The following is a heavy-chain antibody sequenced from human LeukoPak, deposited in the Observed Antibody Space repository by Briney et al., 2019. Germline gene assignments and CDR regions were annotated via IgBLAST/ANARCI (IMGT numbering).Heavy chain of an antibody. J-gene: IGHJ4*02. CDR2: ISSSSSYI. V-gene: IGHV3-21*01. D-gene: IGHD6-6*01. CDR1: GFTFSSYS. Sequence: GGSLRLSCVASGFTFSSYSMNWVRQAPGKALEWVTSISSSSSYIYYADSVKGRFTISRDNAKNSLYLQMNSLRAEDTAVYYCARGGVYSTSAVDYWGQGTLVTVSS. CDR3: ARGGVYSTSAVDY.